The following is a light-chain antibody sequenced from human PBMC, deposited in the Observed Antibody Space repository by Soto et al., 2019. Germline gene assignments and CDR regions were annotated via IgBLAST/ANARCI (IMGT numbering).Light chain of an antibody. Sequence: QSVLTQSPSASASLGASVKLTCTLSSGHSSYAIAWHQQQPEKGPRYLMRLNSDGSHSKGDGIPDRFSGSSSGAERYLTISRLQSEDEAAYYCQTWGSGIHVVFGGGTKLTVL. V-gene: IGLV4-69*01. CDR1: SGHSSYA. J-gene: IGLJ2*01. CDR3: QTWGSGIHVV. CDR2: LNSDGSH.